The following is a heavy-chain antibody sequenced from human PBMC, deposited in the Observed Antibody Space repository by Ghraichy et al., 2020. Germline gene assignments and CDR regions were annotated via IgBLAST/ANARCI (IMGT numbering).Heavy chain of an antibody. CDR3: ARDRGGSWGVVGATTEDYYYYGMDV. V-gene: IGHV4-59*01. CDR1: GGSISSYY. J-gene: IGHJ6*02. CDR2: IYYSGST. Sequence: SETLSLTCTVSGGSISSYYWSWIRQPPGKGLEWIGYIYYSGSTNYNPSLKSRVTISVDTSKNQFSLKLSSVTAADTAVYYCARDRGGSWGVVGATTEDYYYYGMDVWGQGTTVTVSS. D-gene: IGHD1-26*01.